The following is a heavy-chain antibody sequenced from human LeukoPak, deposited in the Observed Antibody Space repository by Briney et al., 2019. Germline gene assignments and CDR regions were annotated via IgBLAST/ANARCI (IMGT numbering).Heavy chain of an antibody. CDR2: IYYSGST. Sequence: KPSETLSLTCTVSGGSISSYYWSWLRQPPGKGLEWLGYIYYSGSTNYNPSLKSRVTISVDTSKNQFSLKLSSVTAADTAVYYCARAGSSGYEFDYWGQGTLVTVSS. J-gene: IGHJ4*02. V-gene: IGHV4-59*01. D-gene: IGHD5-12*01. CDR1: GGSISSYY. CDR3: ARAGSSGYEFDY.